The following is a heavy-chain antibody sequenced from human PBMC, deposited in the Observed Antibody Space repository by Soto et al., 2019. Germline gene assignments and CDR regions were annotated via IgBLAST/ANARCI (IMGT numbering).Heavy chain of an antibody. J-gene: IGHJ4*02. D-gene: IGHD2-8*01. CDR1: GYTFTSYY. Sequence: QVQLVQSGAEVKKPGASVTISCKASGYTFTSYYMHWVRQAPGQGLEWMGIINPSGGSTNYAQKLQGRVAMTRDTSTSTVYMELNSLRAEDTAVYYCARPPYPGCITAVCYPLDYWGQGTLVTVSS. CDR3: ARPPYPGCITAVCYPLDY. V-gene: IGHV1-46*01. CDR2: INPSGGST.